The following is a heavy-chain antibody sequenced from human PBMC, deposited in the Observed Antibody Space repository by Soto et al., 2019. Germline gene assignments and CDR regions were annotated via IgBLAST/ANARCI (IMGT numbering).Heavy chain of an antibody. V-gene: IGHV1-3*01. CDR3: ARGSEPAYSTWYINGDY. CDR1: GYTFTSYA. J-gene: IGHJ4*02. CDR2: INAGNGNT. D-gene: IGHD1-20*01. Sequence: GASVKVSCKASGYTFTSYAIHWVRQAPGQSLEWMGWINAGNGNTKYSQNFLGRVSITRDTSSSTVYLEVSSLRFEDTAVYYCARGSEPAYSTWYINGDYWGQGALVTVSS.